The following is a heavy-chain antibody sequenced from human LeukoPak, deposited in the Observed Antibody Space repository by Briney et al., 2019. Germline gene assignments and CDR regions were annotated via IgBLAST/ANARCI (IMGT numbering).Heavy chain of an antibody. Sequence: GGSLRLSCAASGFTFSSYEMNWVRQAPGKGLEWVSYISSSGSTIYYADSVKGRFTISRDNAKNSLYLQMNSLRAEDTAVYYCASRYYDYVWGRSSYMDVWGKGTTVTVSS. J-gene: IGHJ6*03. D-gene: IGHD3-16*01. V-gene: IGHV3-48*03. CDR1: GFTFSSYE. CDR3: ASRYYDYVWGRSSYMDV. CDR2: ISSSGSTI.